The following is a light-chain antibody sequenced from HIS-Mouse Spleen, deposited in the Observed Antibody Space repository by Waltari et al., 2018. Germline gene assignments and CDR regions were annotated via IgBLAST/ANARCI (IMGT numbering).Light chain of an antibody. CDR2: DAS. CDR3: QQYDNPMYT. CDR1: QDISNY. V-gene: IGKV1-33*01. Sequence: DIQMTQSPSSLSASVGDRVTITCQASQDISNYLNWYQQKPGKAPKLLIYDASNLETGVTSRFSGSGSGTDFTFNISSLQPEDIETYYCQQYDNPMYTFGQGTKLEIK. J-gene: IGKJ2*01.